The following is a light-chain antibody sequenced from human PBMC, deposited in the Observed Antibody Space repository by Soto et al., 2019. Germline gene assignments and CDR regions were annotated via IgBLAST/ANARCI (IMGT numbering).Light chain of an antibody. CDR1: QSVSSSY. V-gene: IGKV3-20*01. CDR2: GAS. CDR3: QQYGSSSLT. J-gene: IGKJ3*01. Sequence: EIVLTQSPGTLSLSPGERATLSCRASQSVSSSYLAWYQQKPGQAPRLLIYGASSRATGIPDRFSGSGSGTDLTLTISSLEPEDFAVYYCQQYGSSSLTFGPGTKVDIK.